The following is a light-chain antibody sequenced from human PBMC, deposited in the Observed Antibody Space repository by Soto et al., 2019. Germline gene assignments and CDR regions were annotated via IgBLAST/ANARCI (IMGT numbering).Light chain of an antibody. J-gene: IGLJ1*01. Sequence: QSVLTQPASVSGSPGQSITISCSGTSSDIGSYNHVAWYQQFPGKSPKLMIYAVSDRPPGVSDRFSGSKSGITASLTISGLRAEAEADYYSSSYAGGYTRVFGTETNVPVL. CDR2: AVS. CDR1: SSDIGSYNH. V-gene: IGLV2-14*03. CDR3: SSYAGGYTRV.